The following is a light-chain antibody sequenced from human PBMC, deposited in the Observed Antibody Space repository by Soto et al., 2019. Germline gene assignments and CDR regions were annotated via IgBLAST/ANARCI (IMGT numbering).Light chain of an antibody. J-gene: IGKJ5*01. CDR1: QSVSSSY. CDR3: QHYDSLPIT. V-gene: IGKV3-20*01. Sequence: EIVLTQSPGTLSFSPGERATLSCRASQSVSSSYLAWYQQKPGQPPRLLIYGASSRATGIPDRFSGSGSGTDFTLTISRLEPEDFAVFYCQHYDSLPITFGQGTRLEI. CDR2: GAS.